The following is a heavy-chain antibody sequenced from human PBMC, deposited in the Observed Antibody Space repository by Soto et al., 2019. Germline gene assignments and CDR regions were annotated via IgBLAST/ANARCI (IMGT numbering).Heavy chain of an antibody. CDR3: ARGMVRGDDAFDI. CDR1: GYTFTSYY. Sequence: ASVKVSCKASGYTFTSYYMHWVRQAPGQGLEWMGRINPNSGGTNYAQKFQGWVTMTRDTSISTAYMELSRLRSDDTAVYYCARGMVRGDDAFDIWGQGTMVTVSS. J-gene: IGHJ3*02. V-gene: IGHV1-2*04. D-gene: IGHD3-10*01. CDR2: INPNSGGT.